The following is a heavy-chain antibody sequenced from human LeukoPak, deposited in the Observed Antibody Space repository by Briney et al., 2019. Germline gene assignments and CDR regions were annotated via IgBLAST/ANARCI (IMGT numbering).Heavy chain of an antibody. Sequence: ASVKVSCKASGGTFNNYAISWVRQAPGQGLEWMGGIIPIFGTADYAQKFQGRVTITADESTSTAYMELSRLRSDDTAVYYCARDPNDYSNYYYYYMDVWGKGTTVTVSS. J-gene: IGHJ6*03. CDR2: IIPIFGTA. D-gene: IGHD4-11*01. CDR1: GGTFNNYA. CDR3: ARDPNDYSNYYYYYMDV. V-gene: IGHV1-69*13.